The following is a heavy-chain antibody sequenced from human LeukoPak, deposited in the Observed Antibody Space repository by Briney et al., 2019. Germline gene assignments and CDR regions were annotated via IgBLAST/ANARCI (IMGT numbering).Heavy chain of an antibody. CDR3: AAISGGDPYYFDY. CDR2: IYYSGST. D-gene: IGHD2-21*01. Sequence: PSETLSLTCTVSGGSISSYYWSWIRQPPGKGLEWIGYIYYSGSTNYNPSLKSRVTISVDTSKNQFSLKLSSVTAADTAVYYCAAISGGDPYYFDYWGQGTLVTVSS. J-gene: IGHJ4*02. V-gene: IGHV4-59*08. CDR1: GGSISSYY.